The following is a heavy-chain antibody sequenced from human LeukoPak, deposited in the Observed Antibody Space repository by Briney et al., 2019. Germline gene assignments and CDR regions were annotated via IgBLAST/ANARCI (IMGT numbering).Heavy chain of an antibody. D-gene: IGHD5-12*01. V-gene: IGHV4-39*01. CDR1: GGSISSSSYY. J-gene: IGHJ2*01. CDR2: IYYSGST. CDR3: ARHEGGYTWYLGL. Sequence: SETLSLTCTVSGGSISSSSYYWGWIRQPPGKGLEWIGSIYYSGSTDYNPSLKSRVTISVDTSKNQFSLKLSSVTAADTAVYYCARHEGGYTWYLGLWGRGTLVTVSS.